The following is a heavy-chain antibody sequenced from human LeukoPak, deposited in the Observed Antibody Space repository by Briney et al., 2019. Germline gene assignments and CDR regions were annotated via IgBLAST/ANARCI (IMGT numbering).Heavy chain of an antibody. D-gene: IGHD3-10*01. CDR3: TKRAEFGGFDP. V-gene: IGHV3-23*01. CDR1: GFTFSTSA. CDR2: ISTTVGNT. J-gene: IGHJ5*02. Sequence: QPGGSLRLSCAASGFTFSTSAMSWVRQAPGKGLEWVSSISTTVGNTYCADSVKGRFTISRDNSNNTLYLQMNSPTAEDTAVYYCTKRAEFGGFDPWGQGTLVTVPS.